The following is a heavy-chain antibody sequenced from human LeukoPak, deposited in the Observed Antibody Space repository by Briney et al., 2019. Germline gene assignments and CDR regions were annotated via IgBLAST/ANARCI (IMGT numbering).Heavy chain of an antibody. D-gene: IGHD3-22*01. J-gene: IGHJ4*02. CDR1: GDSISSSGHY. V-gene: IGHV4-39*07. CDR3: ARTHTYYYDSSGSSTDY. CDR2: IYYSGST. Sequence: PSETLSLTCSVSGDSISSSGHYWGWIRQPPGKGLEWIGSIYYSGSTYYNPSLKSRVTISVDTSKNQFSLKLSSVTAADTAVYYCARTHTYYYDSSGSSTDYWGQGTLVTVSS.